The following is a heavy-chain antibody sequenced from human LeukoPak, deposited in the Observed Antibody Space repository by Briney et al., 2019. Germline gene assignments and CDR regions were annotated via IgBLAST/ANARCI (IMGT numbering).Heavy chain of an antibody. CDR1: GGSISTSNYY. CDR2: IYYSGST. J-gene: IGHJ5*02. D-gene: IGHD2-2*03. Sequence: PSETLSLPCTVSGGSISTSNYYWGWIRQSPGKGLEWIGSIYYSGSTYYNPSLKSRVTISVDTSKNQFSLKLSSVTAADTAVYYCARRGIGYCSTMSCPGNWFDPWGQGTLVTVSS. CDR3: ARRGIGYCSTMSCPGNWFDP. V-gene: IGHV4-39*07.